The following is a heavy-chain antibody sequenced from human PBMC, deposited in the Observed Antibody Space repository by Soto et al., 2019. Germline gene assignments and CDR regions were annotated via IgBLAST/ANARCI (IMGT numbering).Heavy chain of an antibody. CDR1: GFTFSSYA. Sequence: HPGGSLRLSCEASGFTFSSYAMSWVRQAPGKGLQWVASISNNGRDTYYVASVKGRFTISRDNSKNTLYLQMNNLRVEDTATYYCAKDRIVATSGAAFDIWGQGTMVTVS. V-gene: IGHV3-23*01. CDR2: ISNNGRDT. CDR3: AKDRIVATSGAAFDI. J-gene: IGHJ3*02. D-gene: IGHD5-12*01.